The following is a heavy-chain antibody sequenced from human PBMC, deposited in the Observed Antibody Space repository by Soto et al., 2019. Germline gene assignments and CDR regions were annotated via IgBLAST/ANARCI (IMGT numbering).Heavy chain of an antibody. J-gene: IGHJ4*02. D-gene: IGHD6-13*01. CDR3: TRHPTYSSSWPFDY. V-gene: IGHV3-73*01. Sequence: GGSLRLSCAASGFTFSGSAMHWVRQASGKGLEWVGRIRSKANSYATAYAASVKGRFTISRDDSKNTAYLQMNSLKTEDTAVYYCTRHPTYSSSWPFDYWGQGTLVTVSS. CDR1: GFTFSGSA. CDR2: IRSKANSYAT.